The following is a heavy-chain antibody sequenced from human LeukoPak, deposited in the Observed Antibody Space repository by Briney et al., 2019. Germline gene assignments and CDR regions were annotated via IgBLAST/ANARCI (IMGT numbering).Heavy chain of an antibody. CDR3: ANSRDYGWFDP. CDR2: INHSGST. J-gene: IGHJ5*02. V-gene: IGHV4-34*01. CDR1: GGSFSGYY. Sequence: PSETLSLTCAVYGGSFSGYYWSWIRQPPGKGLEWIGEINHSGSTNYNPSLKSRVTISVDTSKNQFSLKLSSVTAADTAVYFCANSRDYGWFDPWGQGTLVTVSS. D-gene: IGHD3-16*01.